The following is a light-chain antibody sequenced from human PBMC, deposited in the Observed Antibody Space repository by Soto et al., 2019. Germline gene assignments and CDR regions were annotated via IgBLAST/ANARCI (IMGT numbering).Light chain of an antibody. CDR2: KAS. Sequence: DIQMTQSPSTLSASVGDRVIITCRASQSISSWLAWYQQKPGKAPNLLIYKASTLKSGVPSRFSGSGSGTEFTLIISSLQPEDLATYYCQQYDNDSWTFGQGTKVEIK. J-gene: IGKJ1*01. V-gene: IGKV1-5*03. CDR1: QSISSW. CDR3: QQYDNDSWT.